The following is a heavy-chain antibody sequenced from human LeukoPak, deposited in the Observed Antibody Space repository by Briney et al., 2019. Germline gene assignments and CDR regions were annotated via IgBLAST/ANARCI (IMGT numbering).Heavy chain of an antibody. Sequence: SQTLSLTCTVSGCSISSGSYYWSWLRQPAGKGLEWIGRIYTRGSTNYNPSLKSRVTISVDTSKNQFSLKLSSATAADTAVYYCAREVPYTLEVDYWGQGTLVTVSS. CDR3: AREVPYTLEVDY. V-gene: IGHV4-61*02. CDR2: IYTRGST. J-gene: IGHJ4*02. D-gene: IGHD5-18*01. CDR1: GCSISSGSYY.